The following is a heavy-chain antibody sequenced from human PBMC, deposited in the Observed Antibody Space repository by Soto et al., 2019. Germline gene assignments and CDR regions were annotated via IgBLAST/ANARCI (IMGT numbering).Heavy chain of an antibody. CDR3: ARIRVRASYYYYGMDV. J-gene: IGHJ6*02. V-gene: IGHV2-70*01. CDR2: IDWDDDK. D-gene: IGHD3-10*01. Sequence: SGPTLVNPTQTLTLTCTFSGFSLSTSGMCVSWIRQPPGKALEWLALIDWDDDKYYSTSLKTRLTISKDTSKNQVVLTMTNMDPVDTATYYCARIRVRASYYYYGMDVWGQGTTVTV. CDR1: GFSLSTSGMC.